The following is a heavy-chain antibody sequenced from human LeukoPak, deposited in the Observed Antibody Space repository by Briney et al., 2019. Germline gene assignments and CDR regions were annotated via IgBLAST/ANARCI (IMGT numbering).Heavy chain of an antibody. Sequence: GGSLRLSCAPSGFPFRPYAMSWARQAPGKGMEWVSAITGSGGSTYYADSVKGRFPISRDNSKNTLYVQMNSLSPEDTAVYYWAKRHAKTQQKRNFRFFDSWGQGTLVTVSS. CDR2: ITGSGGST. CDR3: AKRHAKTQQKRNFRFFDS. D-gene: IGHD1-7*01. CDR1: GFPFRPYA. V-gene: IGHV3-23*01. J-gene: IGHJ4*02.